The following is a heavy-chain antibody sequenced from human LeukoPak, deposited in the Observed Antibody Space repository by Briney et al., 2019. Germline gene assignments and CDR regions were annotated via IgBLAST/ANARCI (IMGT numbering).Heavy chain of an antibody. D-gene: IGHD3-16*01. CDR1: GFTFSSYS. J-gene: IGHJ4*02. CDR3: ARNLRLGAAFDY. Sequence: GGSLRLSCAASGFTFSSYSMNWVRQAPGKGLGWVSYISSSSDSNIYYADSVKGRFTISRDNAKNSLYLQMNSLRAEDTAVYYCARNLRLGAAFDYWGQGILVTVSS. V-gene: IGHV3-48*01. CDR2: ISSSSDSNI.